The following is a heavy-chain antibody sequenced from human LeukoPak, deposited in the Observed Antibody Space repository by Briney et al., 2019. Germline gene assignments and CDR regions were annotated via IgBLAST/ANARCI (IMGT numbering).Heavy chain of an antibody. CDR3: ARDSYCSSTSCYFDY. D-gene: IGHD2-2*01. Sequence: ASVKVSCKASGGTFSSYAISWVRQAPGQGLEWMGGIIPIFGTANYAQKFQGRVTITADESTSTAYMELSSLRSEDTAVYYCARDSYCSSTSCYFDYWGQGTLVTVSS. J-gene: IGHJ4*02. CDR2: IIPIFGTA. CDR1: GGTFSSYA. V-gene: IGHV1-69*01.